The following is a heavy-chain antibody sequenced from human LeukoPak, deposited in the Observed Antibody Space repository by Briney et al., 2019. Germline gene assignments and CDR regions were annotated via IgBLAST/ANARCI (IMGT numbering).Heavy chain of an antibody. J-gene: IGHJ4*02. CDR1: GFTFSSYA. CDR3: ARDGTMVRGVWGASGEFDY. CDR2: ISYDGSNK. D-gene: IGHD3-10*01. V-gene: IGHV3-30*14. Sequence: GGSLXLSCAASGFTFSSYAMLWVRQAPGKGLEWVAVISYDGSNKYYADSVKGRFTISRDNSKNTLYLQMGSLRAEDMAVYYCARDGTMVRGVWGASGEFDYWGQGTLVTVSS.